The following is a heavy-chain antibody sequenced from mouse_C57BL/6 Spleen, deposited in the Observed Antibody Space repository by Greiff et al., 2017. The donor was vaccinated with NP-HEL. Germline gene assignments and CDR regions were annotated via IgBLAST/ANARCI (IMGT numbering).Heavy chain of an antibody. Sequence: VKVEESGPGLVQPSQSLSITCTVSGFSLTSYGVHWVRQSPGKGLEWLGVIWSGGSTDYNTAFISRLSISKDNSKSQVFFKMNSLQADDTAIYYCAGYDYDEAMDYWGQGTSVTVSS. CDR1: GFSLTSYG. CDR3: AGYDYDEAMDY. V-gene: IGHV2-2*01. J-gene: IGHJ4*01. D-gene: IGHD2-4*01. CDR2: IWSGGST.